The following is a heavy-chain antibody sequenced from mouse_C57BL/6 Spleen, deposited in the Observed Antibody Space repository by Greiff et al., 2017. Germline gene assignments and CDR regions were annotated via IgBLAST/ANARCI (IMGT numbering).Heavy chain of an antibody. Sequence: EVQLVESGGGLVKPGGSLKLSCAASGFTFSDYGMHWVRQAPEKGLEWVAYISSGSSTIYYADTVKGRFTISRDNAKNTLFLQMTSLRSEDTAMYYGARRPTNWPYFYYWGQGTTLTVSS. J-gene: IGHJ2*01. CDR3: ARRPTNWPYFYY. CDR2: ISSGSSTI. V-gene: IGHV5-17*01. D-gene: IGHD4-1*01. CDR1: GFTFSDYG.